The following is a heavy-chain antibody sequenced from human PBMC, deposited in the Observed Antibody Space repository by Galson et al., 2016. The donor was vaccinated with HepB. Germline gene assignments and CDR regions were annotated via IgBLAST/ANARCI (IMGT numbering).Heavy chain of an antibody. J-gene: IGHJ4*02. CDR1: SDSISNYY. Sequence: SETLSLTCTVSSDSISNYYWSWVRQSPGKGLEWIGNISYSGTTNYNPSFKSRVSMSVDTSKNEFSLKMYSVTATDAAIYYCARHGPMRGRDSHGCFGNRGQGILVIVSS. CDR3: ARHGPMRGRDSHGCFGN. D-gene: IGHD3-16*01. CDR2: ISYSGTT. V-gene: IGHV4-59*08.